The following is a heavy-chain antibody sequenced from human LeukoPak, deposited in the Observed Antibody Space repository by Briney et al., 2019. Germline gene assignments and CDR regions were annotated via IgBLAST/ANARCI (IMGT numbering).Heavy chain of an antibody. CDR3: ARVYYDSSGYWVDAFDI. J-gene: IGHJ3*02. CDR1: GGSISSYY. Sequence: SETLSLTCTVSGGSISSYYWSWIRQPAGKGLEWIGRIDTSGSTKYNPSLKSRVTMSVDTSKNQFSLKLSSVTAADTAVYYCARVYYDSSGYWVDAFDIWGQGTMVTVSS. V-gene: IGHV4-4*07. D-gene: IGHD3-22*01. CDR2: IDTSGST.